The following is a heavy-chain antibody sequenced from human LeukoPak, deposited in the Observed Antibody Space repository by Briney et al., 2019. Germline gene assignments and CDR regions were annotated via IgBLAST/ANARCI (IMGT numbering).Heavy chain of an antibody. CDR3: ARVSVAGTAMVTDWYFDL. CDR1: GGSLSGHY. J-gene: IGHJ2*01. CDR2: INHSGSP. V-gene: IGHV4-34*01. Sequence: PSETLSLTCAVHGGSLSGHYCIWIRQAPGKGLEWIGEINHSGSPNYSPSFKSRVTISADTSKNQFSLSLRSVTAADTAVYYCARVSVAGTAMVTDWYFDLWGRGTLVTVSS. D-gene: IGHD5-18*01.